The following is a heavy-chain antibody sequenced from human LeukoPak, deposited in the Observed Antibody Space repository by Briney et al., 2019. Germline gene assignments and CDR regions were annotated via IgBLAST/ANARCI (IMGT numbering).Heavy chain of an antibody. Sequence: SETLSLTCAVYGGSFSGYYWSWIRQPPGKGLEWIGEINHSGSTNYNPSLKSRVTISVDTSKNRFSLKLSSVTAADTAVYYCARGDDLGYCSSTSCLPGPFDYWGQGTLVTVSS. V-gene: IGHV4-34*01. CDR2: INHSGST. CDR1: GGSFSGYY. CDR3: ARGDDLGYCSSTSCLPGPFDY. D-gene: IGHD2-2*01. J-gene: IGHJ4*02.